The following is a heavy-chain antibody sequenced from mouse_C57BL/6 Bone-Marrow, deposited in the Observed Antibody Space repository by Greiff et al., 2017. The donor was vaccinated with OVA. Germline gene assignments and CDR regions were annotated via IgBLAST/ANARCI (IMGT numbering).Heavy chain of an antibody. Sequence: LVEPGASVKMSCKASGYTFTDYYMTWVKQSHGKSLEWIGVINPYNGGTSYNQKFKGKATLTVDKSSSTAYMELNSLTSEDSAVYYCAREDYGYDAYFDYWGQGTTLTVSS. D-gene: IGHD2-2*01. CDR2: INPYNGGT. CDR1: GYTFTDYY. V-gene: IGHV1-19*01. J-gene: IGHJ2*01. CDR3: AREDYGYDAYFDY.